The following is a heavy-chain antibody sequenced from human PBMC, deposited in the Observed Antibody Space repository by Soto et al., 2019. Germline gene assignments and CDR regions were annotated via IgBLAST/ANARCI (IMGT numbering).Heavy chain of an antibody. CDR3: ARDIGPFWGSGSYPYWYYMDV. J-gene: IGHJ6*03. CDR2: ISLDGSRT. CDR1: GFTFGSYW. Sequence: GGSLRLSCAAPGFTFGSYWMHWVRQAPGKGLVWVSHISLDGSRTTYADSVKGRFTISRDNAKSTLYLLMNSLRAEDTAVYYCARDIGPFWGSGSYPYWYYMDVWGKGTTVTVSS. V-gene: IGHV3-74*01. D-gene: IGHD3-10*01.